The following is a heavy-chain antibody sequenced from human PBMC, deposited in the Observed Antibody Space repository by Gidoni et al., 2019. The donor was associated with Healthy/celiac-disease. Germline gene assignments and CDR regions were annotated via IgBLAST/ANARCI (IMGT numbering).Heavy chain of an antibody. CDR3: AKDKGEQQLVLGCLTN. V-gene: IGHV3-30*18. CDR2: ISYDGSNK. Sequence: QVQLVASGGGVVQPGRSLRLSCAASGFPFSSYGMHWVRQAPGKGLEWVAVISYDGSNKYYADSVKGRLTISRDNSKNTLYLQMNSLRAEDTAVYYCAKDKGEQQLVLGCLTNWGQGTLVTVSS. CDR1: GFPFSSYG. J-gene: IGHJ4*02. D-gene: IGHD6-13*01.